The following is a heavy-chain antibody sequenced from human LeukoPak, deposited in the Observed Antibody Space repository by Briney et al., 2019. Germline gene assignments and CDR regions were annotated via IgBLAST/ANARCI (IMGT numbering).Heavy chain of an antibody. V-gene: IGHV4-34*01. J-gene: IGHJ6*03. CDR3: ARQLYYDILTGLYYYYYYYMDV. CDR2: INHSGST. D-gene: IGHD3-9*01. CDR1: GGSFSGYY. Sequence: NPSETLSLTCAVYGGSFSGYYWSWIRQPPGKGLEWIGEINHSGSTNYNPSLKSRVTISVDTSKNQFSLKLSSVTAADTAVYYCARQLYYDILTGLYYYYYYYMDVWGKGTTVTISS.